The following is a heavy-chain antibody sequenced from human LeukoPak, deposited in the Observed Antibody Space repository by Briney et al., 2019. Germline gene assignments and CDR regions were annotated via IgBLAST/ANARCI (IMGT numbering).Heavy chain of an antibody. Sequence: GESLKISCKGSGYSFTSYWMHWVRQAPGKGLVWVSRINTDGSSTSYADSVKGRFTISRDNAKNTLYLQMNSLRAEDTAVYYCARDSSARVITGTKNRAFDIWGQGTMVTVSS. D-gene: IGHD1-7*01. CDR2: INTDGSST. J-gene: IGHJ3*02. CDR3: ARDSSARVITGTKNRAFDI. V-gene: IGHV3-74*01. CDR1: GYSFTSYW.